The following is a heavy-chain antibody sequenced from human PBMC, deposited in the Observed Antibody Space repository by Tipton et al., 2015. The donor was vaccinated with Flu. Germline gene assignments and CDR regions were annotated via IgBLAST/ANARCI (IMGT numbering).Heavy chain of an antibody. Sequence: SLRLSCTTSGISFGNFAVSWFRQAPGKGLEWLGFIRSKTYGGTIEYAAPVRGRFTISRDDSKNIGYLEMNSLKTEDTALYYCHVYQSLYWGQGTLVTVSS. CDR1: GISFGNFA. J-gene: IGHJ4*02. CDR2: IRSKTYGGTI. D-gene: IGHD2-2*01. V-gene: IGHV3-49*03. CDR3: HVYQSLY.